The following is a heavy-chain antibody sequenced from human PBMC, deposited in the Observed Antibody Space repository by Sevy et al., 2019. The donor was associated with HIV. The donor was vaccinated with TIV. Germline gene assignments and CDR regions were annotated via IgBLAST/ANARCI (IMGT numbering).Heavy chain of an antibody. V-gene: IGHV3-11*01. D-gene: IGHD3-3*01. J-gene: IGHJ6*02. CDR2: ISSSGSTI. CDR3: ARAVYDFWSGYFTGGMDV. Sequence: GGSLRLSCAASGFTFSDYYMSWIRQAPGKGLEWVSYISSSGSTIYYADSVKGRFTISRDNAKNSLYLQMNSLRAEDTAGYYCARAVYDFWSGYFTGGMDVWGQGTTVTVSS. CDR1: GFTFSDYY.